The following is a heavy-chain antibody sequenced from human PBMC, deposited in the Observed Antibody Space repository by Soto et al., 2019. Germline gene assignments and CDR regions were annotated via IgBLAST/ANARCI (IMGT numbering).Heavy chain of an antibody. V-gene: IGHV4-59*01. CDR1: GGPISSYY. CDR2: IYYSGST. J-gene: IGHJ4*02. Sequence: PSETLSLTCTVSGGPISSYYWSWIRQPPGKGLEWIGYIYYSGSTNYNPSLKSRVTISVDTSKNQFSLKLSSVTAADTAVYYCASGYCSGGSCYVVDYWGQGTQVTVSS. CDR3: ASGYCSGGSCYVVDY. D-gene: IGHD2-15*01.